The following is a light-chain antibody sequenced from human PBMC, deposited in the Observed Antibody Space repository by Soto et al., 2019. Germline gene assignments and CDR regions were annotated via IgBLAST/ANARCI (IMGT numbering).Light chain of an antibody. Sequence: QSALTQPPSASGSPGQSVTISCTGTSSDVGTYNYVSWYQQHPGKAPKLMIYEVNKRPAGVPDRFSGSKSGIMASLTVSGLQAEDEADYYCSSYAGNNNLYAFGTGTNVTVL. CDR2: EVN. J-gene: IGLJ1*01. CDR3: SSYAGNNNLYA. V-gene: IGLV2-8*01. CDR1: SSDVGTYNY.